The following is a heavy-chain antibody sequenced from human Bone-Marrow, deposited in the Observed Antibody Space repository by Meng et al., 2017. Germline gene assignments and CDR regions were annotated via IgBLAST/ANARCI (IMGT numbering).Heavy chain of an antibody. Sequence: GESLKISCAASGFTFSSYAMSWVRQAPGKGLEWVSAISGSGGNTYYADSVKGRFTISRDNSKNTLYLQMNSLRAEDTAVYYCAVAVAGMAGDDAFDIWGQGTMVTVSS. J-gene: IGHJ3*02. CDR1: GFTFSSYA. D-gene: IGHD6-19*01. V-gene: IGHV3-23*01. CDR2: ISGSGGNT. CDR3: AVAVAGMAGDDAFDI.